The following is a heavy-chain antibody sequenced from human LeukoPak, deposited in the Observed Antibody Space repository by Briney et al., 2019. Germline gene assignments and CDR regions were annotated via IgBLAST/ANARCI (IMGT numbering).Heavy chain of an antibody. CDR3: ARDGDEGGYDWSSFLDY. J-gene: IGHJ4*02. Sequence: GGSLRLSCAASGFTFSSYSMNWVRQAPGKGLEWVSYISSGSRTIYYADSVKGRFTMSRDNAKNSLYLQMNSLRAEDTAVYYCARDGDEGGYDWSSFLDYWGQGTLVTVSS. D-gene: IGHD5-12*01. V-gene: IGHV3-48*01. CDR2: ISSGSRTI. CDR1: GFTFSSYS.